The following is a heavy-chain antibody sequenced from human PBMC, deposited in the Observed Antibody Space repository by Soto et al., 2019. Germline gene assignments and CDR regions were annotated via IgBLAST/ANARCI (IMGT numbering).Heavy chain of an antibody. D-gene: IGHD1-26*01. J-gene: IGHJ4*02. CDR1: GGSISSSNW. CDR3: ATRPQVGATVPMAIDY. Sequence: PSETLSLTCAVSGGSISSSNWWSWVRQPPGKGLEWIGEIYHSGSTNYNPSLKSRVTISVDKSKNQFSLKLSSVTAADTAVYYCATRPQVGATVPMAIDYWGQGTLVTVSS. V-gene: IGHV4-4*02. CDR2: IYHSGST.